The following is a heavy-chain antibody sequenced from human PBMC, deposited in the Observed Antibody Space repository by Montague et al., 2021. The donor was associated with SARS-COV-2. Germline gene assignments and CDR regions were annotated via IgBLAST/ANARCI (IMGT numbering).Heavy chain of an antibody. D-gene: IGHD5-24*01. V-gene: IGHV4-59*13. CDR1: GGSISSYY. J-gene: IGHJ4*02. CDR2: IYYSGST. Sequence: SETLSLTCTVSGGSISSYYWSWIRQPPGKGLEWIGYIYYSGSTNYNPSLKSQVTITVDTSKNKISLKLSSVTAADTAVYYCARGYLGTAAINSGDPFYHFAYWGQGTLVTVSS. CDR3: ARGYLGTAAINSGDPFYHFAY.